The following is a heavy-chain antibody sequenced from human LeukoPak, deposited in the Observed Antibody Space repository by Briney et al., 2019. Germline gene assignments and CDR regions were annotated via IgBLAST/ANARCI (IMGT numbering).Heavy chain of an antibody. CDR1: GITLSNYG. J-gene: IGHJ4*02. CDR3: ARRGVVIRVILVGFHKEAYYFDS. Sequence: GGSLRLSGAGSGITLSNYGMSWVRQAPGRGLEWVAGISDSGGSTNYADSVKGRFTISRDNRKNTLYLQMNSLRGEDTAVYFCARRGVVIRVILVGFHKEAYYFDSWGQGALVTVSS. CDR2: ISDSGGST. V-gene: IGHV3-23*01. D-gene: IGHD3-22*01.